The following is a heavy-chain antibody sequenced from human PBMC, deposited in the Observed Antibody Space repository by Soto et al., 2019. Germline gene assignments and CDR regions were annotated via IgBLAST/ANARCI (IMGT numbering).Heavy chain of an antibody. J-gene: IGHJ6*02. CDR1: GYSISSGYY. D-gene: IGHD3-10*01. Sequence: SETLSLTCAVSGYSISSGYYWGWIRQPPGKGLEWVGNIHHSGSTYYNPSLKSRVTISIDTSKNQFSLKLISVTAADTAVYYCARAGDTMVRGVIIMNYYGMDVWGQGTMVTVSS. CDR3: ARAGDTMVRGVIIMNYYGMDV. V-gene: IGHV4-38-2*01. CDR2: IHHSGST.